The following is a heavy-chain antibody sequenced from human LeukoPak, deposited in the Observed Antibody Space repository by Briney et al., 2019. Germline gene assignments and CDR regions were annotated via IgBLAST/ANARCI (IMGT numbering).Heavy chain of an antibody. V-gene: IGHV3-9*01. CDR3: AKDSRYESSGFGIDY. Sequence: GGSLRLSCAASGFTFYDYAMHWVRHAPGKGLEWVADINWNSGNRAYADSVKGRFTISRDNAKNSLYLQMNSLRAEDTALYYCAKDSRYESSGFGIDYWGQGTLVTVSS. D-gene: IGHD3-22*01. CDR2: INWNSGNR. CDR1: GFTFYDYA. J-gene: IGHJ4*02.